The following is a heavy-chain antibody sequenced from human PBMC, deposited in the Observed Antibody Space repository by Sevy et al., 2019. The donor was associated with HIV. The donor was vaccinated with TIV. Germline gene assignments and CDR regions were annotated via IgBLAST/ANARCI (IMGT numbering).Heavy chain of an antibody. V-gene: IGHV3-23*01. Sequence: GGSLRPSCAAPGFTFRSNAMSWVPRAQGKGLEWVSAISGSGGRPYYADSVRGRFTISRDNSKNTLYLQMNSLRAEDTAVYYCAKLTPHPLYFDYWGQGTLVTVSS. CDR1: GFTFRSNA. CDR3: AKLTPHPLYFDY. J-gene: IGHJ4*02. CDR2: ISGSGGRP.